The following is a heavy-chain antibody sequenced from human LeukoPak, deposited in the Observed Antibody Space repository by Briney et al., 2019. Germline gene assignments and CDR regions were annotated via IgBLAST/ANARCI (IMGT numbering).Heavy chain of an antibody. Sequence: PGGSLRLSCAASGFTFSSYWMHWVRQAPAKGLVWVSRINSDGSSTSYADSVKGRFTISRDNAKNTLYLQMNSLRAEDTAVYYCARDLSRDGYNLGYWGQGTLVTVSS. CDR1: GFTFSSYW. J-gene: IGHJ4*02. V-gene: IGHV3-74*01. D-gene: IGHD5-24*01. CDR3: ARDLSRDGYNLGY. CDR2: INSDGSST.